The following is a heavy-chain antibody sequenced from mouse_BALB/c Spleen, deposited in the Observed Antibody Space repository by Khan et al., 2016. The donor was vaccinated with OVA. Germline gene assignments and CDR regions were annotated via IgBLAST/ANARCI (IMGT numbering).Heavy chain of an antibody. D-gene: IGHD1-1*01. CDR3: TRLAYYYDSEGFAY. J-gene: IGHJ3*01. Sequence: EVELVESGGDLVQPGGSLKLSCAASGFTFSTYGMSWVRQTPDKRLEWVATVSTGGGYTYYPDSVKGRFSISRDNAKNTLYLQTSGLKSEDTAMFYSTRLAYYYDSEGFAYWGQGTLVTVAA. CDR1: GFTFSTYG. V-gene: IGHV5-6*01. CDR2: VSTGGGYT.